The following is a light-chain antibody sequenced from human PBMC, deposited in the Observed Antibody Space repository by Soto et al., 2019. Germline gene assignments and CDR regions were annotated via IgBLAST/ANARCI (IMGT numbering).Light chain of an antibody. CDR2: DAS. J-gene: IGKJ5*01. Sequence: EIVLAQSPATLSLSPGERSTLSCSSSQSVSIYLAWYQQNPGQAPRLLIYDASNRATGIPARFSGSGSGTDFTLTISSLEPEDFAVYYCQQRSNWPPKITFGQGTRLEIK. V-gene: IGKV3-11*01. CDR3: QQRSNWPPKIT. CDR1: QSVSIY.